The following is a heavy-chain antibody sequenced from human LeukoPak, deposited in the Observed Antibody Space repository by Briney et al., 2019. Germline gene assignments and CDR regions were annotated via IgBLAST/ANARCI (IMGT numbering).Heavy chain of an antibody. D-gene: IGHD2-2*01. CDR3: ARRRSIVVVPAPGWFDP. V-gene: IGHV4-34*01. Sequence: PSETLSLTCAVYGGSFSGYYWSWIRQPPGKGLEWIGEINHSGSTNYNPSLKSRVTISVDTSKNQFSLKLSSVTAADTAVYYCARRRSIVVVPAPGWFDPWGQGTLVTVSS. CDR1: GGSFSGYY. J-gene: IGHJ5*02. CDR2: INHSGST.